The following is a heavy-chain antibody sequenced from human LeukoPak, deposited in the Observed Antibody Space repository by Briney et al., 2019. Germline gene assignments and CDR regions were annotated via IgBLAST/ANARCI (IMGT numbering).Heavy chain of an antibody. Sequence: SETLSLTCTVSGGSISSSSYYWGWIRQPPGKGLEWIRSIYYSGSTYYNPSLKSRVTISVDTSKNQFSLKLSSVTAADTAVYYCARVEEGYGSGRRENYYMDVWGKGTTVTISS. CDR3: ARVEEGYGSGRRENYYMDV. V-gene: IGHV4-39*07. J-gene: IGHJ6*03. D-gene: IGHD3-10*01. CDR1: GGSISSSSYY. CDR2: IYYSGST.